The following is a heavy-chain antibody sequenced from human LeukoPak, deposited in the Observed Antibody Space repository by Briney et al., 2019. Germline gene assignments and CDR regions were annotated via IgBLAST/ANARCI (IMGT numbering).Heavy chain of an antibody. CDR2: IYHSGST. V-gene: IGHV4-38-2*02. D-gene: IGHD3-9*01. J-gene: IGHJ4*02. CDR3: ARAPGRYLDY. Sequence: PSETLSLTCTVSGYSISSGYYWGWIRQPPGKGLEWIGSIYHSGSTYYNPSLKSRVTISVDTPKNQFSLKLSSVTAADTAVYYCARAPGRYLDYWGQGTLVTVSS. CDR1: GYSISSGYY.